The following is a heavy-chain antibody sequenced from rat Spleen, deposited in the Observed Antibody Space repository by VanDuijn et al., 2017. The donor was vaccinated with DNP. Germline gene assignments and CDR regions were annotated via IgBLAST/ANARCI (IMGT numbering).Heavy chain of an antibody. CDR3: TRDLRVATGHPYGLDP. CDR2: MSTSGDT. V-gene: IGHV2S12*01. J-gene: IGHJ4*01. CDR1: GLSLTSNS. Sequence: QVQLKESGPGLVQPSQTLSLTCTVSGLSLTSNSVSWVRQPPGKGLEWIAAMSTSGDTSYNSVLKSRLSISRDTSKDQVFLKMNSLQTEDTAIYFCTRDLRVATGHPYGLDPWGQGISVTVSS. D-gene: IGHD1-3*01.